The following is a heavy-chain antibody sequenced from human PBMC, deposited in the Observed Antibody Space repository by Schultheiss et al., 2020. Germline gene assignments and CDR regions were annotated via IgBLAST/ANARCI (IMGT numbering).Heavy chain of an antibody. CDR1: GGTFSSYA. J-gene: IGHJ4*02. CDR3: AKERGAYPGIAATGPGFDS. CDR2: ISAYNGNT. V-gene: IGHV1-18*01. Sequence: ASVKVSCKASGGTFSSYAISWVRQAPGQGLEWMGWISAYNGNTNYAQKLQGRVTMTTDTSTSTAYMELRSLRSDDTAVYYCAKERGAYPGIAATGPGFDSWGRGALVTVSS. D-gene: IGHD6-25*01.